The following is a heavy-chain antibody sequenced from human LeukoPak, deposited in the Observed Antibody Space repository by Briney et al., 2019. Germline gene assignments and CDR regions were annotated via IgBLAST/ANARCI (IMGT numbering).Heavy chain of an antibody. CDR3: ARDIGYCSSTSCSVGFDY. D-gene: IGHD2-2*01. CDR1: GFTFSSYS. Sequence: PGRSLRLSCAASGFTFSSYSMNWVRQAPGKGLEWVSSISSSSSYIYYADSVKGRFTISRDNAKNSLYLQMNSLRAEDTAVYYCARDIGYCSSTSCSVGFDYWGQGTLVTVSS. V-gene: IGHV3-21*01. J-gene: IGHJ4*02. CDR2: ISSSSSYI.